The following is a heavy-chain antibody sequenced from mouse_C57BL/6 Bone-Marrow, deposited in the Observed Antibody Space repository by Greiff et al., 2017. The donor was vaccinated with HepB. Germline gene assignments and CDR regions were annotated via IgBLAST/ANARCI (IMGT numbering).Heavy chain of an antibody. D-gene: IGHD2-1*01. CDR3: AGPAFGNYLSGCFAV. V-gene: IGHV1-81*01. Sequence: VQLVESGAELARPGASVKLSCKASGYTFTSYCISWVKQRTGQGLEWIGEIYPRSGNTNYNEKFKGKATLTADKSSSTASMKLRSLTSEDSAVYFCAGPAFGNYLSGCFAVWGTGTTVTVSS. J-gene: IGHJ1*03. CDR1: GYTFTSYC. CDR2: IYPRSGNT.